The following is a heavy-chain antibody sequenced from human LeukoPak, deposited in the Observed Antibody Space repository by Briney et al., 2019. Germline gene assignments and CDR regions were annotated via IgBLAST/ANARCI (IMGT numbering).Heavy chain of an antibody. D-gene: IGHD1-26*01. CDR2: ISSSGSTI. J-gene: IGHJ4*02. CDR1: GFTFSSYE. CDR3: AKDSGSYPLLFDY. Sequence: GGSLRLSCAASGFTFSSYEMNWVRQAPGKWLEWVSYISSSGSTIYYADSVKGRFTISRDNAKNSLYLQMNSLRAEDTAVYYCAKDSGSYPLLFDYWGQGTLVTVSS. V-gene: IGHV3-48*03.